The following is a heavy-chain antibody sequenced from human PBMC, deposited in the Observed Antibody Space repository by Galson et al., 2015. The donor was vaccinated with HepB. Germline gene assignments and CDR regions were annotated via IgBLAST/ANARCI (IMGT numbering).Heavy chain of an antibody. Sequence: TCTVSGGSISSSSYYWGWIRQPPGKGLEWIGSIDYSGSTYYNPSLKSRVTISVDTSKNQFSLKLSSVTAADTAVYYCARQAAPRLYGGSGYYWRYWGQGTLVTVSS. CDR2: IDYSGST. J-gene: IGHJ4*02. V-gene: IGHV4-39*01. D-gene: IGHD3-22*01. CDR1: GGSISSSSYY. CDR3: ARQAAPRLYGGSGYYWRY.